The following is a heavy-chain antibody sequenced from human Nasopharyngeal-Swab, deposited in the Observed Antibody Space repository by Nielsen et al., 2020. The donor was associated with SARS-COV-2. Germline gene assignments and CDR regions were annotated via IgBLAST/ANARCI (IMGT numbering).Heavy chain of an antibody. J-gene: IGHJ6*02. CDR2: IYPGDSDT. Sequence: LRQMPGKGLEWMGIIYPGDSDTRYSPSFQGQVTISADKSISTAYLQWSSLKASDTAMYYCARAVAGTYYYYGTDVWGQGTTVTVSS. D-gene: IGHD6-19*01. V-gene: IGHV5-51*01. CDR3: ARAVAGTYYYYGTDV.